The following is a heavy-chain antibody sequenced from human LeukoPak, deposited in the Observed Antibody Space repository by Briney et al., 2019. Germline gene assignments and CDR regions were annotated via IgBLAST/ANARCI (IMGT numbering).Heavy chain of an antibody. D-gene: IGHD6-19*01. V-gene: IGHV4-4*02. Sequence: PSETLSLTCAVSGGSISSSNWWSWVRQPPGKGLEWIGEIYHSGSTNYNPSLKSRVTISVDTSKNQFSLKVMSVTAADTAVYYCARGSTGWHSSIDYWGQGTLVTVSS. CDR2: IYHSGST. J-gene: IGHJ4*02. CDR3: ARGSTGWHSSIDY. CDR1: GGSISSSNW.